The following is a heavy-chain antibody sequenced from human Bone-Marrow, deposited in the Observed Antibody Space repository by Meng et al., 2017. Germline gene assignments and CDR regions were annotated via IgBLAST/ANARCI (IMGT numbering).Heavy chain of an antibody. CDR1: GGTFSSYA. V-gene: IGHV1-69*13. CDR2: IIPTFDTA. Sequence: SVKVSCKASGGTFSSYAISWVRQAPGQGLEWMGGIIPTFDTANYAQKFQGRVTITADESTSTAYMELSSLRSEDTAVYYCARSKWGRPDGLDYWGQGTLVTVSS. D-gene: IGHD1-26*01. J-gene: IGHJ4*02. CDR3: ARSKWGRPDGLDY.